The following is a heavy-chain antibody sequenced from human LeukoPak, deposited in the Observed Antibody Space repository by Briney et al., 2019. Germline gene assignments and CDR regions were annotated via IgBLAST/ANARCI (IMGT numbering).Heavy chain of an antibody. V-gene: IGHV3-30*18. D-gene: IGHD5-18*01. CDR3: AKARGSGYSYGEDAFDI. Sequence: QPGGSLRLSCAASGFTFSSYGMHWVRQAPGKGLEWVAVISYDGSNKYYADSVKGRFTISRDNSKNTLYLQMNSLRAEDTAVYYCAKARGSGYSYGEDAFDIWGQGTMVTVSS. J-gene: IGHJ3*02. CDR1: GFTFSSYG. CDR2: ISYDGSNK.